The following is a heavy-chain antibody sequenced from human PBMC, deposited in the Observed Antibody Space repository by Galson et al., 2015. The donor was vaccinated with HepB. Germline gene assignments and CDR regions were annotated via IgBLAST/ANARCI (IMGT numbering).Heavy chain of an antibody. Sequence: CAISGDSVSSNTVGWNWIRQSPSRGLEWLGRTYHRSRWYYDYAVSVQSRIIINSDTSKNQFSLQLKSVTPEDTAVYYCARDGYLGLLYYFDYWSQGTLVTGSS. CDR1: GDSVSSNTVG. V-gene: IGHV6-1*01. CDR3: ARDGYLGLLYYFDY. J-gene: IGHJ4*02. CDR2: TYHRSRWYY. D-gene: IGHD2/OR15-2a*01.